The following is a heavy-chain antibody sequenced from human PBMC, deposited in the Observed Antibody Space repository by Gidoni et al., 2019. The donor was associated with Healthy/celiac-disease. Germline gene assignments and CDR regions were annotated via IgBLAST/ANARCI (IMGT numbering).Heavy chain of an antibody. Sequence: QVTLKESGPVLVKPTETLTLTCTVSGFSLSNARMGVSWIRQPPGKALEWLAHLFSNDEKSYSTSLKSRLTISKDTSKSQVVLTMTNMDPVDTATYYCARITYYYDSSGYYYIDAFDIWGQGTMVTVSS. J-gene: IGHJ3*02. V-gene: IGHV2-26*01. CDR3: ARITYYYDSSGYYYIDAFDI. D-gene: IGHD3-22*01. CDR1: GFSLSNARMG. CDR2: LFSNDEK.